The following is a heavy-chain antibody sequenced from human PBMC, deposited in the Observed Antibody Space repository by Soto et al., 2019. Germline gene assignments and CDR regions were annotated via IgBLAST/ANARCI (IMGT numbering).Heavy chain of an antibody. Sequence: SETLSLTCAVYGGSFSGYYWSWIRQPPGKGLEWIGEINHSGSTNYNPSLKSRVTISVDTSKNQFSLKLSSVTAADTAVYYCASRYYYDSSGYYGPGSYFDYWGQGTLVTVSS. CDR3: ASRYYYDSSGYYGPGSYFDY. D-gene: IGHD3-22*01. J-gene: IGHJ4*02. CDR1: GGSFSGYY. V-gene: IGHV4-34*01. CDR2: INHSGST.